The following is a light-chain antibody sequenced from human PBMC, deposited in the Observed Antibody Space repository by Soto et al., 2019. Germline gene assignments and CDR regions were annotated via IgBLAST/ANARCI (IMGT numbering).Light chain of an antibody. Sequence: ETVMTQFPASLSVSPGEGATLSCSASQGLGSDLAWYQQSPGQAPRLLIYGASTRATGAPARFSGSGSGTEFTLTISSLQSEDFGVYYCQQYADWPWTFGQGTKVEIK. CDR2: GAS. CDR1: QGLGSD. CDR3: QQYADWPWT. V-gene: IGKV3-15*01. J-gene: IGKJ1*01.